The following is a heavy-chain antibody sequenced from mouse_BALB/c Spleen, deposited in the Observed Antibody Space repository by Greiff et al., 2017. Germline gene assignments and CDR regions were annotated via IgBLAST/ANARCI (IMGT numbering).Heavy chain of an antibody. CDR2: ISNGGGST. D-gene: IGHD1-1*01. Sequence: EVQGVESGGGLVKPGGSLKLSCAASGFTFSSYTMSWVRQTPEKRLEWVAYISNGGGSTYYPDTVKGRFTISRDNAKNTLYLQMSSLKSEDTAMYYCARPPYYYGSSYWYFDVWGAGTTVTVSS. J-gene: IGHJ1*01. CDR3: ARPPYYYGSSYWYFDV. V-gene: IGHV5-12-2*01. CDR1: GFTFSSYT.